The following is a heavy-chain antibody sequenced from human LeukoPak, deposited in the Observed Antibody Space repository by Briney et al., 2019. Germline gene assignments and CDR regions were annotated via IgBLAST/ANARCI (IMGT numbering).Heavy chain of an antibody. Sequence: ASVKVSCKASGYTVTGYYMHWVRQAAGQGLEWMGWINPNNRGTNYAHKLQGRVTMTRDTSISTAYMELSRLRSDDTAVYYCARALGTPKDYWGQGTLVTVSS. V-gene: IGHV1-2*07. J-gene: IGHJ4*02. D-gene: IGHD2-15*01. CDR3: ARALGTPKDY. CDR1: GYTVTGYY. CDR2: INPNNRGT.